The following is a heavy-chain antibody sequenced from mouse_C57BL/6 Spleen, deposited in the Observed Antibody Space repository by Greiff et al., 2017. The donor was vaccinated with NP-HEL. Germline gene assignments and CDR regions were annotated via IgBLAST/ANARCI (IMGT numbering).Heavy chain of an antibody. CDR3: ARSGDYGDY. J-gene: IGHJ2*01. Sequence: VQLQQSGAELVRPGTSVKVSCKASGYAFTNYLIEWVKQRPGQGLEWIGVINPGSGGTNYNEKFKGKATLTADKSSSTAYMQLSSLTSEDTAVYFCARSGDYGDYWGQGTTHAVSS. CDR2: INPGSGGT. V-gene: IGHV1-54*01. D-gene: IGHD2-4*01. CDR1: GYAFTNYL.